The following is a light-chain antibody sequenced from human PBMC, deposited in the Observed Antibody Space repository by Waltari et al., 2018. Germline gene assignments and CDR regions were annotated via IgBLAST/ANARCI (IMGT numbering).Light chain of an antibody. CDR3: TSFTSSRTYV. V-gene: IGLV2-14*03. Sequence: QSALTQPVSVSGSPGQSIAIPCTGTSSAVGGYDYVFWYQQHPGKVPKLMIYDVSARPSGVSNRFSGSKSGNTASLTISGLQAEDEADYYCTSFTSSRTYVFGTGTKVTVL. J-gene: IGLJ1*01. CDR2: DVS. CDR1: SSAVGGYDY.